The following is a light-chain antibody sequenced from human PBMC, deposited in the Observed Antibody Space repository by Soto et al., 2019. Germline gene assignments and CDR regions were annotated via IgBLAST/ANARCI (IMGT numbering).Light chain of an antibody. CDR1: QSISYW. V-gene: IGKV1-5*03. CDR2: KAS. CDR3: QQYDTYWT. J-gene: IGKJ1*01. Sequence: DIQMTQSTSTLSASVGDRVTITCRASQSISYWLAWYQQKPGKAPKLLIYKASSLESGVPSRFSGSGSGTEFTLTISSLQPDDFATYYCQQYDTYWTFGQGTKVEI.